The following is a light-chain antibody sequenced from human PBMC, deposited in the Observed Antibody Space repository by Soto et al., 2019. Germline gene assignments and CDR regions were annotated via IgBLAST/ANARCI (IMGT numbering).Light chain of an antibody. J-gene: IGLJ3*02. CDR1: SSNIGSNI. Sequence: QSVLTQPPSASGTPGQRVTISCSGSSSNIGSNILNWYRQVPGTAPKLLIYNNVHRPSGVPDRFSGSKSGASGSLAIRGLQLEDVADYYCSAWDGSLNGLVFGGGTKLTVL. CDR3: SAWDGSLNGLV. V-gene: IGLV1-44*01. CDR2: NNV.